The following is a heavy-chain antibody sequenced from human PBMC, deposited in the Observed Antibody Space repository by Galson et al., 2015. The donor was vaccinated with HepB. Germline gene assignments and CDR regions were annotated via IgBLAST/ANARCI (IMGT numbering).Heavy chain of an antibody. CDR2: ISHSGTTV. Sequence: SLRLSCAASGFTFSDYYMSWMRQAPGKGLEWLSYISHSGTTVYHADSLKGRFSTSRDNAKNSLYLQMNSLRAEDTAVYYCARGLGGYWGQGTLVTVSS. CDR1: GFTFSDYY. D-gene: IGHD2-15*01. CDR3: ARGLGGY. V-gene: IGHV3-11*01. J-gene: IGHJ4*02.